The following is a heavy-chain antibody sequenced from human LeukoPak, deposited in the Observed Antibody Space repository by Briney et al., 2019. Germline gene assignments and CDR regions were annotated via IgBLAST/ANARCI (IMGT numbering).Heavy chain of an antibody. CDR1: GGTFTSYA. CDR2: IIPIFGTA. V-gene: IGHV1-69*13. Sequence: ASVKVSCKASGGTFTSYAISWVRQAPGQGLEWMGGIIPIFGTANYAQKFQGRVTITADESTRTAYMELSSLRSEDTAVYYCAQTRWLQLGWYFDYWGQGTLVTVSS. J-gene: IGHJ4*02. CDR3: AQTRWLQLGWYFDY. D-gene: IGHD5-24*01.